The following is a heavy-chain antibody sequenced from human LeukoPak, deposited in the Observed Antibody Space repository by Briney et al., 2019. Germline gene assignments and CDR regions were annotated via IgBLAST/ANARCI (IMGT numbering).Heavy chain of an antibody. CDR3: AKDRRPSQYSSSWYFDY. D-gene: IGHD6-13*01. Sequence: GGSLRLSCAASGFTFSSYAMSWVRQAPGKGLEWVSGISWNSGSIGYADSVKGRLTISRDNAKNSLYLQMNSLRAEDTALYYCAKDRRPSQYSSSWYFDYWGQGTLVTVSS. CDR2: ISWNSGSI. V-gene: IGHV3-9*01. J-gene: IGHJ4*02. CDR1: GFTFSSYA.